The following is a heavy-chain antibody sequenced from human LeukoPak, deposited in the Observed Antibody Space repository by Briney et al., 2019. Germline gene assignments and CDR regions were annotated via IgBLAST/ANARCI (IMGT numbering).Heavy chain of an antibody. CDR3: ARALPSIVGATTSDY. CDR2: ISGYNGNT. CDR1: GYTFNTSG. D-gene: IGHD1-26*01. J-gene: IGHJ4*02. V-gene: IGHV1-18*01. Sequence: ASVKVSCKASGYTFNTSGISWVRQAPGQGLEWMGWISGYNGNTNYAQKFQGRVTMTTDTSTSTAYMELRSLRSDDTAVYYCARALPSIVGATTSDYWGQGTLVTVSS.